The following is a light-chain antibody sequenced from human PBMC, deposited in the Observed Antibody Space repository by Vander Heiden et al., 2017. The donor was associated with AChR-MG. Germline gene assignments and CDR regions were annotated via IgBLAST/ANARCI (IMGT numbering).Light chain of an antibody. J-gene: IGKJ1*01. CDR1: QSLSSW. CDR3: QQYNSYPET. Sequence: DIQMTQSPSTLPASVGDRVTITCRASQSLSSWLAWYQQKPGKAPKLLIYKASSLESGVPSRFSDSGSGTEFTLTISSLQPDDFATYYCQQYNSYPETFGQGTKVEIK. CDR2: KAS. V-gene: IGKV1-5*03.